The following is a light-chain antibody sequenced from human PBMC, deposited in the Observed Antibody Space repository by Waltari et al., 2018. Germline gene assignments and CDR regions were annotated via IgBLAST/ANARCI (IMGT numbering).Light chain of an antibody. J-gene: IGKJ1*01. CDR2: GAS. CDR3: QHYVSLPAT. Sequence: VLQPPRATPSSSRGRGTIPSCRASESVGRSLAWYQQKPGQAPRLLIYGASSRATGVPDRFSGSGSGTDFSLTIARLEPEDFAVYYCQHYVSLPATFGQGTKVEI. CDR1: ESVGRS. V-gene: IGKV3-20*01.